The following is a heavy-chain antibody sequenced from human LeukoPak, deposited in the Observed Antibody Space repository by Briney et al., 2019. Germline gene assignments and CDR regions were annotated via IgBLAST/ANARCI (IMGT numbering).Heavy chain of an antibody. J-gene: IGHJ5*02. D-gene: IGHD6-19*01. V-gene: IGHV3-49*04. CDR2: IRTKAYGGTT. CDR1: GFTFGDYG. Sequence: QTGGSLRLSCTASGFTFGDYGMNWVRQAPGRGLEWVGFIRTKAYGGTTEYAASVKGRFTISRDDSKTIAYLQMNSLKTEDTAVYFCTRVGHSSGWYNWFDPWGQGTLVAVSS. CDR3: TRVGHSSGWYNWFDP.